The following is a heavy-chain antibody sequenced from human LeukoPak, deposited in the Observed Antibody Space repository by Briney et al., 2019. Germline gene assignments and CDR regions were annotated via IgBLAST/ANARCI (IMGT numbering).Heavy chain of an antibody. CDR2: LYPGDSDT. V-gene: IGHV5-51*01. Sequence: GESLKISCKGSGYSFTSYWIGWVRQMPGKGLEWMGILYPGDSDTRYSPSFQGQVTISAHKSNSTAYLQWSSLKSSDTAMYYCARHEVRTYYYGSGSYPDAFDIWGQGTMVTVSS. CDR3: ARHEVRTYYYGSGSYPDAFDI. J-gene: IGHJ3*02. CDR1: GYSFTSYW. D-gene: IGHD3-10*01.